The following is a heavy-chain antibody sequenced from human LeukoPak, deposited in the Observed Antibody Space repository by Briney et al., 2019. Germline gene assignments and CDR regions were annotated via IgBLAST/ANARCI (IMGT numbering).Heavy chain of an antibody. D-gene: IGHD2-2*01. CDR3: ARDRRVVPAAMSLGVRPYDAFDI. Sequence: SETLSLTCTVSGGSISSGSYYWSWIRQPAGKGLEWIGRIYTSGSTNYNPSLKSRVTISVDTSKNQFSLKLSSVTAADTAVYYCARDRRVVPAAMSLGVRPYDAFDIWGQGTMVTVSS. CDR2: IYTSGST. CDR1: GGSISSGSYY. J-gene: IGHJ3*02. V-gene: IGHV4-61*02.